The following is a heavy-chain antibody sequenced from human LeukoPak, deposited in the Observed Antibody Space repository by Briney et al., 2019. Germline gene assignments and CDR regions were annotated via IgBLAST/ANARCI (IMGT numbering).Heavy chain of an antibody. V-gene: IGHV3-33*01. CDR2: IWYDGSNT. CDR3: ASQGPEGTSGWY. Sequence: GRSLRLSCAASGFTFSSYGMHWVRQAPGKGLERVAVIWYDGSNTYYADSVKGRFTISRDNSKDTLFLQLNSLRAEDTAVYYCASQGPEGTSGWYWGQGTLVTVSS. CDR1: GFTFSSYG. D-gene: IGHD6-19*01. J-gene: IGHJ4*02.